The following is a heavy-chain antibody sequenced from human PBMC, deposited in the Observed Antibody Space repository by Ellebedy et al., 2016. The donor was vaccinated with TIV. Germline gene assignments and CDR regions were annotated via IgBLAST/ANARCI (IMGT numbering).Heavy chain of an antibody. CDR2: IYTSGST. D-gene: IGHD5-18*01. V-gene: IGHV4-61*02. CDR3: ARDLPYSYGYGGPFDY. J-gene: IGHJ4*02. Sequence: SETLSLXCTVSGGSISSGSYYWSWIRQPAGKGLEWIGRIYTSGSTNYNPSLKSRVTMSVDTSKNQFSLKLSSVTAADTAVYYCARDLPYSYGYGGPFDYWGQGTLVTVSS. CDR1: GGSISSGSYY.